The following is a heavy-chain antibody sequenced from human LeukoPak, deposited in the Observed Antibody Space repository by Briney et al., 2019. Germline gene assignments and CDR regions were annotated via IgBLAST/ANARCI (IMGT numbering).Heavy chain of an antibody. CDR2: MNPNSGNT. CDR3: ARFITMIVVVLLWGYYFDY. J-gene: IGHJ4*02. CDR1: GYTFSSFD. Sequence: ASVKVSCKASGYTFSSFDINWVRQATGQGLEWMGWMNPNSGNTVYAPKFQGRVTITRNTSISTAYMELSSLRSEDTAVYYCARFITMIVVVLLWGYYFDYWGQGTLVTVSS. D-gene: IGHD3-22*01. V-gene: IGHV1-8*03.